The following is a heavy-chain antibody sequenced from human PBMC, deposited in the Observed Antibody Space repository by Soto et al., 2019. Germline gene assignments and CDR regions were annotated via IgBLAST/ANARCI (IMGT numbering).Heavy chain of an antibody. CDR1: GYTFTSYA. J-gene: IGHJ6*02. CDR3: ARAHPVKTGYGIYYYYGMDV. V-gene: IGHV1-3*01. D-gene: IGHD3-16*01. CDR2: INAGNGNT. Sequence: ASVKVSCKASGYTFTSYAMHWVRQAPGQRLEWMGWINAGNGNTKYSQKFQGRVTITRDTSASTAYMELSSLRSEDTAVYYCARAHPVKTGYGIYYYYGMDVWGQGTTVTVSS.